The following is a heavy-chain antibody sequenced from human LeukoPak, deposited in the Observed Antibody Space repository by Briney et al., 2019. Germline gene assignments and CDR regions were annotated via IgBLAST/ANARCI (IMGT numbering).Heavy chain of an antibody. CDR2: ISGDGVST. Sequence: GGSLRLSCAASGFTFDDSAMHWVRQAPGKGLEWVSLISGDGVSTYYADSVKGRFTISRNNSKNSLYLQMNSLRTEDTALYYCAKTLNSYAYYWGQGTPVTVSS. J-gene: IGHJ4*02. CDR1: GFTFDDSA. CDR3: AKTLNSYAYY. V-gene: IGHV3-43*02. D-gene: IGHD5-18*01.